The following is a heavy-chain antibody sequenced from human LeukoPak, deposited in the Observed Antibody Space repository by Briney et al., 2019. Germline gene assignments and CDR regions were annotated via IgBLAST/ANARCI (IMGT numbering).Heavy chain of an antibody. CDR2: ISGSGGST. Sequence: GGSLRLSCAASGFTFSSYAMSWVRQAPGKGLEWVSAISGSGGSTYYADSVKGRFTISRDNSKNTLYLQMNSLRAEDTAVYYCAKDLRTPYYDFWSGYYEFDYWGQGTLVTVSS. V-gene: IGHV3-23*01. J-gene: IGHJ4*02. CDR1: GFTFSSYA. CDR3: AKDLRTPYYDFWSGYYEFDY. D-gene: IGHD3-3*01.